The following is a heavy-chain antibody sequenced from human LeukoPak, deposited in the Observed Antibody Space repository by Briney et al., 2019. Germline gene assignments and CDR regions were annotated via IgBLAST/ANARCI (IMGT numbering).Heavy chain of an antibody. CDR3: AKASWVSSADAVL. V-gene: IGHV3-23*01. CDR2: LRGDGET. CDR1: GFTFSSYA. Sequence: GGPLRFSCVASGFTFSSYAMSWVRQTPARGLEWVSSLRGDGETFYADFVKGRFALSRDESRNTVYLQLNNLRVEDTAIYYCAKASWVSSADAVLWGQGTLVTVSS. D-gene: IGHD3-16*01. J-gene: IGHJ4*02.